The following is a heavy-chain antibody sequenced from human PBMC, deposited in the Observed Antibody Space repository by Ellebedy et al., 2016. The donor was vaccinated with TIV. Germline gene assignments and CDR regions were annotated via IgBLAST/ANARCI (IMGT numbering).Heavy chain of an antibody. CDR2: IFYTGST. V-gene: IGHV4-59*01. CDR1: GGSISTSF. CDR3: ARAKQRRNGPYFFDT. D-gene: IGHD2-21*01. J-gene: IGHJ4*02. Sequence: SETLSLXXTVYGGSISTSFWSWIRQYPAKGLESIGYIFYTGSTNYNPSLQSRVTISVDTSNNQFSLKLTSVTAADTAVYYCARAKQRRNGPYFFDTWGQGALVTVSS.